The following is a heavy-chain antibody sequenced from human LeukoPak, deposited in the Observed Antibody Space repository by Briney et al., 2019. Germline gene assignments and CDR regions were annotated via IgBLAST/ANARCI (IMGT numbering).Heavy chain of an antibody. D-gene: IGHD5-18*01. CDR3: ASLLDKTAMGPPGGY. Sequence: SETLSLTCAVYGGSFSGYYWSWIRQPPGKGLEWIGEINHSGSTNYNPSLKSRVTISVDTSKNQFSLKLSSVTAADTAVYYCASLLDKTAMGPPGGYWGQGALVTVSS. CDR2: INHSGST. V-gene: IGHV4-34*01. CDR1: GGSFSGYY. J-gene: IGHJ4*02.